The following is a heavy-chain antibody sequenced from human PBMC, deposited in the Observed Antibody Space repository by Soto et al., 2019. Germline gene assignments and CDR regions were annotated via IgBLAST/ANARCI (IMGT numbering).Heavy chain of an antibody. Sequence: SETLSLTCAVYGGSFSGYYWSWIRQPPGKGLEWIGEINHSGSTNYNPSLKSRVNISVDTSKNQFSLKLSSVTAADTAVYYCARGRSGYYQIGEYFQHWGQDTLVTVSS. CDR2: INHSGST. D-gene: IGHD5-12*01. CDR1: GGSFSGYY. J-gene: IGHJ1*01. V-gene: IGHV4-34*01. CDR3: ARGRSGYYQIGEYFQH.